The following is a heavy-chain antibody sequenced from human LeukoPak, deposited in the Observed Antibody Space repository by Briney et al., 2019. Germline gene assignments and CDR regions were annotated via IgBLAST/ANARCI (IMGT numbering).Heavy chain of an antibody. D-gene: IGHD3-16*01. CDR1: GGSVSSANYY. Sequence: ASETLSLTCTVSGGSVSSANYYWSWIRQPPEKGLEWIGYIYYSGSTNYNPSLKSRVTISVDTSKNQFSLKLSSVTAADTAVYYCARVAAGGYYYYGMDVWGQGTTVTVSS. CDR3: ARVAAGGYYYYGMDV. V-gene: IGHV4-61*01. CDR2: IYYSGST. J-gene: IGHJ6*02.